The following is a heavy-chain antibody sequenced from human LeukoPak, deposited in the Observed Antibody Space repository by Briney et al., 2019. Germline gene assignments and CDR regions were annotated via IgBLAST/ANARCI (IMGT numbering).Heavy chain of an antibody. Sequence: PGGSLRLSCAASGFTFSSYAMSWVRQAPGKGLEWVSAISGSGGSTYYAGSVKGRFTISRDNSKNTLYLQMNSLRAEDTAVYYCAKSGPNLRFLGWASFDYWGQGTLVTVPS. CDR3: AKSGPNLRFLGWASFDY. D-gene: IGHD3-3*01. J-gene: IGHJ4*02. CDR1: GFTFSSYA. CDR2: ISGSGGST. V-gene: IGHV3-23*01.